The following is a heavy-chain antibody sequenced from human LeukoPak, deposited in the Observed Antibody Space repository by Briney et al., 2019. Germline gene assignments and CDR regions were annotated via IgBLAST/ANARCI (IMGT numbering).Heavy chain of an antibody. V-gene: IGHV3-53*01. J-gene: IGHJ4*02. CDR1: GLTVSTNY. Sequence: GGSLRLSCAASGLTVSTNYMSWVRQVPGKGLEWVSLIYSSGSTYFADSVKGRFTISRDHSKNTLYLQMSSLTAEDTAVYYCARTSLSGDGYKVGYFDSWGQGTLVTVSS. CDR2: IYSSGST. CDR3: ARTSLSGDGYKVGYFDS. D-gene: IGHD5-24*01.